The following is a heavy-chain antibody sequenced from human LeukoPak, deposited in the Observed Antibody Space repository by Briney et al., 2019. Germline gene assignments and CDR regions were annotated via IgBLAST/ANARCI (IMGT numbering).Heavy chain of an antibody. CDR1: GFTFSSYW. D-gene: IGHD1-26*01. CDR2: INSDGSST. Sequence: GGSLRLSCAASGFTFSSYWMHWVRQAPGKRLVWVSRINSDGSSTSYADSVKGRFTISRDNAKNSLYLQMNSLRAEDTAVYYCARDEVVGATDYWGQGTLVTVSS. V-gene: IGHV3-74*01. CDR3: ARDEVVGATDY. J-gene: IGHJ4*02.